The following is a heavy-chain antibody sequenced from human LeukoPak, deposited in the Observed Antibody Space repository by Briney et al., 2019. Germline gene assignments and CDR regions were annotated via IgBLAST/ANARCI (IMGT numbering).Heavy chain of an antibody. Sequence: PGGSLRLSCAASGFTFSSYSMNWVRQAPGKGLEWVSYISSSSSTIYYADSVKGRFTISRDNAKNSLYLQMNSLRAEDTAVYYCARDRNLSGDRYYYYYMDVWGKGTTVTVSS. D-gene: IGHD2-21*02. CDR2: ISSSSSTI. CDR1: GFTFSSYS. V-gene: IGHV3-48*01. J-gene: IGHJ6*03. CDR3: ARDRNLSGDRYYYYYMDV.